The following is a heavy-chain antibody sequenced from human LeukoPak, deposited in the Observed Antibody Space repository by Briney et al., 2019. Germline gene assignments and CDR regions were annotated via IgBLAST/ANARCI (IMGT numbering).Heavy chain of an antibody. J-gene: IGHJ3*02. CDR2: ISYDGSNK. V-gene: IGHV3-30-3*01. D-gene: IGHD1-1*01. CDR3: ARDGMTTDDAFDI. Sequence: PGGSLRLSCAASGFTFSSYAMHWVRQAPGKGLEWVAVISYDGSNKYYADSVKGRFTISRDNSKNTLYLQMNSLRAEDTAVYYCARDGMTTDDAFDIWGQGTMVTVSS. CDR1: GFTFSSYA.